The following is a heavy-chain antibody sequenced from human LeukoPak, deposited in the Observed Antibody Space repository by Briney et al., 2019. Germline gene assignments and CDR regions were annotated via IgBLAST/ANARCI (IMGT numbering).Heavy chain of an antibody. Sequence: GGSLRLSCAASGFTFDDYAMHWVRQAPGKGLEWVSGISWNSGSIGYADSVKGRFTISRDNAKNSLYLQMNSLRAEDTALYYCAKGVVAAYFDYRGQGTLVTVSS. D-gene: IGHD2-15*01. CDR2: ISWNSGSI. CDR1: GFTFDDYA. CDR3: AKGVVAAYFDY. V-gene: IGHV3-9*01. J-gene: IGHJ4*02.